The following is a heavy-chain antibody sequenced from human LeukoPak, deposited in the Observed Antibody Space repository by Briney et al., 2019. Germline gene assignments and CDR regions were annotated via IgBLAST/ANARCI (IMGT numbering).Heavy chain of an antibody. CDR3: ARITMLRGVIISPNFDY. CDR2: ISAYNGNT. V-gene: IGHV1-18*01. D-gene: IGHD3-10*01. J-gene: IGHJ4*02. CDR1: GYTFTSYG. Sequence: ASVNVSCKASGYTFTSYGISWVRQAPGQGLEWMGWISAYNGNTNYAHKLQGRVIMTTETSTSTAYMELRSLRSDDTAVYSCARITMLRGVIISPNFDYWGQGPLVTVSS.